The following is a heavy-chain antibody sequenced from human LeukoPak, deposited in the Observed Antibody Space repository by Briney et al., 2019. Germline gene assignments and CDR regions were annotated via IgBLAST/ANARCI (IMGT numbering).Heavy chain of an antibody. D-gene: IGHD3-10*01. CDR1: GGTFSTYP. CDR3: AGSDA. J-gene: IGHJ5*02. Sequence: SVKVSCKASGGTFSTYPINWVRQAPGQGLERMGGRIAVFPAPNYAQKFQGRITVTTDESKAKAYLELSSLRSDDKAVYYCAGSDAWGQGTLVTVSS. V-gene: IGHV1-69*05. CDR2: RIAVFPAP.